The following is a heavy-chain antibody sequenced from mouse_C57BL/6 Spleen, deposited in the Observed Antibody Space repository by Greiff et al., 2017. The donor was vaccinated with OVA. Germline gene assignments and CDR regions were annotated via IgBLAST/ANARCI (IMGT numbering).Heavy chain of an antibody. CDR3: ARNPTAQASLFAY. V-gene: IGHV1-55*01. CDR2: IYPGSGST. J-gene: IGHJ3*01. CDR1: GYTFTSYW. D-gene: IGHD3-2*02. Sequence: VQLQQPGAELVKPGASVKMSCKASGYTFTSYWLTWVKQRPGQGLEWIGDIYPGSGSTNYNEKFKSKATLTVDTSSSTAYMQLSSLTSEDSAVYYCARNPTAQASLFAYWGQGTLVTVSA.